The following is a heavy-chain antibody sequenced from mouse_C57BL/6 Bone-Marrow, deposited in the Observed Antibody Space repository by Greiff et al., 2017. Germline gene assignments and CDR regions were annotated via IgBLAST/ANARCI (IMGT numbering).Heavy chain of an antibody. CDR2: LSDGGSYT. CDR1: GFTFSSYA. V-gene: IGHV5-4*01. Sequence: EVQVVESGGGLVKPGGSMKLSCAASGFTFSSYAMSWVRQTPEKRLEWVATLSDGGSYTYYPDNVKGRFTISRDNAKNNLYLQMSHLKSEDTAMDYYASYGSSSFAYWGQGTLVTVSA. D-gene: IGHD1-1*01. CDR3: ASYGSSSFAY. J-gene: IGHJ3*01.